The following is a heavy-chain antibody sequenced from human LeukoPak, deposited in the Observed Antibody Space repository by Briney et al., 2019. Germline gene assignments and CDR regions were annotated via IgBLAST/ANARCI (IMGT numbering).Heavy chain of an antibody. Sequence: SETLSLTCTVSGGSISSYYWSWIRQPPGKGLEWIGYIYYSGSTNYNPSLKSRVTISVDTSKNQFSLKLSSVTAADTAVYYCARGVSGRDYYMDVWGIGTTVTVSS. V-gene: IGHV4-59*01. CDR2: IYYSGST. CDR3: ARGVSGRDYYMDV. CDR1: GGSISSYY. J-gene: IGHJ6*03. D-gene: IGHD5/OR15-5a*01.